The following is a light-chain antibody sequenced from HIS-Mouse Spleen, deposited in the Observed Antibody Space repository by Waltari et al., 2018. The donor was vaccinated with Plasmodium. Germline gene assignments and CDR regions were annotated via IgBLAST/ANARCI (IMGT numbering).Light chain of an antibody. CDR3: QSADSSGTPNWV. CDR2: YYSDSDK. V-gene: IGLV5-37*01. Sequence: QPVLTQPPSSSASPGESARLTCTLPSDINVGSYNIYWYQQKPGSPPRYLLYYYSDSDKGQGSGVPIRFSGSSSGTTVTLTISGVQAEDEADYYCQSADSSGTPNWVFGGGTKLTVL. CDR1: SDINVGSYN. J-gene: IGLJ3*02.